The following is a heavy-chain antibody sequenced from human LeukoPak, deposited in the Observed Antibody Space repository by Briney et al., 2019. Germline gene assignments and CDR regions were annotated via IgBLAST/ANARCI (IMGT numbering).Heavy chain of an antibody. V-gene: IGHV3-23*01. CDR2: ISGSGGST. D-gene: IGHD3-22*01. J-gene: IGHJ4*02. CDR1: GFTFSSYA. Sequence: PGGSLRLSCAASGFTFSSYALSWVRQAPGKGLEWVSAISGSGGSTYHADSVKGRFTISRDNSKNTLYLQMNSLRAEDTAVYYCAKLGEGTYYYDSSGYYDHTYYFDYWGQGTLVTVSS. CDR3: AKLGEGTYYYDSSGYYDHTYYFDY.